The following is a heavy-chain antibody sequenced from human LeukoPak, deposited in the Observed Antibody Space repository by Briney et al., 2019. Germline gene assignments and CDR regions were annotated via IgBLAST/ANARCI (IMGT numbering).Heavy chain of an antibody. V-gene: IGHV5-51*01. CDR3: AKIPSAFDCLPREGFDI. Sequence: GESLKISCKGSGYSFTSYWIGWVRQMPGKGLEWMGIIYPGDSDTRYSPSFQGQVTISADKSISTAYLQWSSLKASDTAMYYCAKIPSAFDCLPREGFDIWGEKTMGTVSS. J-gene: IGHJ3*02. CDR2: IYPGDSDT. D-gene: IGHD3-9*01. CDR1: GYSFTSYW.